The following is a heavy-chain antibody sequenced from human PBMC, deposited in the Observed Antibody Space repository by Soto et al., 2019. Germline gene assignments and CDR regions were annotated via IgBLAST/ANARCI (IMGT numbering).Heavy chain of an antibody. CDR2: IIPIFGTA. CDR3: ASSVAKYYYYGLDV. CDR1: GGTFSSYA. D-gene: IGHD5-12*01. Sequence: SVKVSCKASGGTFSSYAISWVRQAPGQGLEWMGGIIPIFGTANYAQKFQGRVTITADESTSTAYMELSSLRSEDTAVYYCASSVAKYYYYGLDVWGQGTTVTVSS. J-gene: IGHJ6*02. V-gene: IGHV1-69*13.